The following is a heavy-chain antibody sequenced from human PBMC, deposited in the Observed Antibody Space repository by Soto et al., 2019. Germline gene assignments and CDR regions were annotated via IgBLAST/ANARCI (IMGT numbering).Heavy chain of an antibody. Sequence: ASVKVSCKASGYTFTSYAMHWVRQAPGQRLEWMGWINAGNGNTKYSQKFQGRVTITRDTSASTAYMELSSLRSEDTAVYYCARGRLILPTDYFDYWGQGTLVTVSS. V-gene: IGHV1-3*01. D-gene: IGHD6-19*01. CDR1: GYTFTSYA. J-gene: IGHJ4*02. CDR2: INAGNGNT. CDR3: ARGRLILPTDYFDY.